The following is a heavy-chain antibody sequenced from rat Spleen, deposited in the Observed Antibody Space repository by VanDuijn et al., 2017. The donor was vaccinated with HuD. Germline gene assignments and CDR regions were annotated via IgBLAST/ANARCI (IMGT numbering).Heavy chain of an antibody. V-gene: IGHV2-41*01. Sequence: QVQLKESGPGLVQPSQTLSLTCTVAGFSLTSYNVHWVRQPPGKGLEWMGVIWNTGGTRYNSALKSRLSISKDISKSQVFLKIHSLQTEETAIYYCTTYGGAWGQGASVTVSS. D-gene: IGHD1-11*01. CDR3: TTYGGA. CDR1: GFSLTSYN. CDR2: IWNTGGT. J-gene: IGHJ4*01.